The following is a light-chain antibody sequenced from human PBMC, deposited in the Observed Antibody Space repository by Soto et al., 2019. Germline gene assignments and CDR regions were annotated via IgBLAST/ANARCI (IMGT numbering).Light chain of an antibody. J-gene: IGLJ3*02. V-gene: IGLV2-8*01. CDR1: SSDVGAYNY. CDR2: EVT. CDR3: SSYAGINNLP. Sequence: QSVLTQPPSASGSPGQSVTISCTGSSSDVGAYNYVSWYQQHPGKAPKLMIYEVTKRPSGVPDRFSGSKSGNTASLTVSGLQAEDEADYYCSSYAGINNLPFGGGTKLTVL.